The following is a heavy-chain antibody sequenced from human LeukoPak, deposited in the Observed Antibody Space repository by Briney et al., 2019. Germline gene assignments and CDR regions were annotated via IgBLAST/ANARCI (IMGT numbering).Heavy chain of an antibody. V-gene: IGHV1-18*01. J-gene: IGHJ5*02. CDR1: GYTFTSYG. D-gene: IGHD1-1*01. CDR2: ISAYNGNT. Sequence: ASVKVSCKASGYTFTSYGISWVRQAPGQGLEWMGWISAYNGNTNYAQKLQGRVTMTTDTSTSTAYMELRSLRSDDTAVYYCARRSWNREEGTWFDPWGQGTLVTVSS. CDR3: ARRSWNREEGTWFDP.